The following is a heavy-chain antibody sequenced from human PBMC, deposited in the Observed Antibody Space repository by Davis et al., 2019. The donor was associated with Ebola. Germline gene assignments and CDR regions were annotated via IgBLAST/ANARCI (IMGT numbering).Heavy chain of an antibody. CDR2: FGTGGDT. D-gene: IGHD6-19*01. CDR3: AIDLYTSGWYSFDY. V-gene: IGHV3-69-1*02. Sequence: GESLKISCETSGFIFRNYVMSWVRQAPGKGLEWVSTFGTGGDTYYADSVKGRFTISRDNAKNSLYLQMNSLRAEDTAVYYCAIDLYTSGWYSFDYWGQGTLVTVSS. CDR1: GFIFRNYV. J-gene: IGHJ4*02.